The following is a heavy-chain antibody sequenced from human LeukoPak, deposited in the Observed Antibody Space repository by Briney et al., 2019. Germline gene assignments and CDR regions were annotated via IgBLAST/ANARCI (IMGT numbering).Heavy chain of an antibody. CDR3: ARVWVRGVIRWFDP. CDR2: ISTYNGNT. V-gene: IGHV1-18*01. D-gene: IGHD3-10*01. CDR1: GYTFTSYG. Sequence: ASVKVSCKASGYTFTSYGISWVRQAPGQGLEWLGWISTYNGNTHYAQKLQGRVTMTTDTSTSTAYMELRSLRSDDAAVYYCARVWVRGVIRWFDPWGQGTLVTVSS. J-gene: IGHJ5*02.